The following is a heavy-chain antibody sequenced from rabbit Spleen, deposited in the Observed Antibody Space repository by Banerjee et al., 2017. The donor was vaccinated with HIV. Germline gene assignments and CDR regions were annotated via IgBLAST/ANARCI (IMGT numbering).Heavy chain of an antibody. V-gene: IGHV1S45*01. D-gene: IGHD8-1*01. J-gene: IGHJ6*01. CDR2: IYTGKSV. CDR1: GFDFSDYNF. Sequence: QEQLEESGGGLVQPGASLTLTCTASGFDFSDYNFMCWVRQAPGKGLEWIACIYTGKSVYASWVSGRFIMSRTSSTTVTLQMTSLTAADTATYFCARDAGTSFSTYGMDLWGQGTLVTVS. CDR3: ARDAGTSFSTYGMDL.